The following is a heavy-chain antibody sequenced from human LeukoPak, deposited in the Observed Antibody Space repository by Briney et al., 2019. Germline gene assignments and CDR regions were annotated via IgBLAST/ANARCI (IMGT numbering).Heavy chain of an antibody. CDR3: AKGPLSVVVPAANLGY. Sequence: TGGSLRLSCAASGFTFSILDMSWVRQAPGKGLEWVSAISGNGGRTYYADSVKGRFTISRDNSKNTLYLQMNSLRAEDTAVYYRAKGPLSVVVPAANLGYWGQGTLVTVSS. D-gene: IGHD2-2*01. CDR2: ISGNGGRT. CDR1: GFTFSILD. J-gene: IGHJ4*02. V-gene: IGHV3-23*01.